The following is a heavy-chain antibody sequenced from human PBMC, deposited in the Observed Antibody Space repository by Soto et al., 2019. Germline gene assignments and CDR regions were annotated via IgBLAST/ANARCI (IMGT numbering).Heavy chain of an antibody. Sequence: GGSLRLSCAASGFTFSSYWMSWVRQAPGKGLEWVANIKQDGSEKYYVDSVKGRFTISRDNAKNSLYLQMNSLRAEDTAVYYCAREVHGSGSYYRYFDYWGQGTLVTVSS. D-gene: IGHD3-10*01. CDR3: AREVHGSGSYYRYFDY. V-gene: IGHV3-7*01. CDR2: IKQDGSEK. J-gene: IGHJ4*02. CDR1: GFTFSSYW.